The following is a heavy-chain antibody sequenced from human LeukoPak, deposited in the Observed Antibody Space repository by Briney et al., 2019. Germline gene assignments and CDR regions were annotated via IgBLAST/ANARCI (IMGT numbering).Heavy chain of an antibody. CDR2: INHSGST. CDR1: GGSFSGYY. Sequence: SETLSLTCAVYGGSFSGYYWSWIRQPPGKGLEWIGEINHSGSTNYNPSLKSRVTISVDTSKNQFSLKLSSVTAAGTAVYYCARHFLRASLDYWGQGTLVTVSS. CDR3: ARHFLRASLDY. V-gene: IGHV4-34*01. D-gene: IGHD3-16*01. J-gene: IGHJ4*02.